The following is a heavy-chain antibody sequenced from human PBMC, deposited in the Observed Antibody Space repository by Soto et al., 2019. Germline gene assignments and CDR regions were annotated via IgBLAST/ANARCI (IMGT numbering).Heavy chain of an antibody. CDR1: GFTFSNAW. V-gene: IGHV3-15*01. CDR3: TTESGYDWVLWFDP. Sequence: EVQLVESGGGLVKPGGSLRLSCAASGFTFSNAWMSWVRQAPGKGLEWVGRIKSKTDGGTTDYAAPVKGRFTISRDDSKNTLYLQMNSLKTEDTAVYYCTTESGYDWVLWFDPWGQGTLVTVSS. D-gene: IGHD5-12*01. CDR2: IKSKTDGGTT. J-gene: IGHJ5*02.